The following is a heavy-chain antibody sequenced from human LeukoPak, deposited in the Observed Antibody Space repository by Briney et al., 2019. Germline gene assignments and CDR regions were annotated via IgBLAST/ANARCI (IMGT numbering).Heavy chain of an antibody. J-gene: IGHJ4*02. Sequence: PSETLSLTCVVSGASISSSNWWSWVRQPPGKGLEWIGEIYHSGSTNYHPSLKSRVTISVDTSKNQFSLKLSSVTAADTAVYYCASDWGLRYFDYWGQGTLVTVFS. CDR2: IYHSGST. CDR1: GASISSSNW. D-gene: IGHD5-12*01. V-gene: IGHV4-4*02. CDR3: ASDWGLRYFDY.